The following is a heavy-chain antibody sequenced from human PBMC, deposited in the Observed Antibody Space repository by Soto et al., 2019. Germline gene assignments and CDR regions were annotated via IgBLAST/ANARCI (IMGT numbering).Heavy chain of an antibody. J-gene: IGHJ4*02. V-gene: IGHV3-11*01. Sequence: GGSLRLSCAASGFTFSDYYMSWIRQAPGKGLEWVSYISSSGSTIYYADSVKGRFTISRDNAKNSLYLQMNSLRAEDTAVYYCARDKIKYGDYVSFGYWGQGTLVTVSS. CDR2: ISSSGSTI. D-gene: IGHD4-17*01. CDR1: GFTFSDYY. CDR3: ARDKIKYGDYVSFGY.